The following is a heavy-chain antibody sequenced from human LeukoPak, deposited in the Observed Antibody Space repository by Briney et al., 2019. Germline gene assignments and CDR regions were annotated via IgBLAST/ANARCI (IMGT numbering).Heavy chain of an antibody. J-gene: IGHJ3*02. CDR1: GFTFSSYE. CDR3: ARAGHVITMIVVLDAFDI. Sequence: GGSLRLSCAASGFTFSSYEMNWVRQAPGKGLEWLSYISSSGSTICYADSVKGRFTISRDNAKSSLYLQMNTLRAEDTAVYYCARAGHVITMIVVLDAFDIWGQGTMVTVSS. CDR2: ISSSGSTI. V-gene: IGHV3-48*03. D-gene: IGHD3-22*01.